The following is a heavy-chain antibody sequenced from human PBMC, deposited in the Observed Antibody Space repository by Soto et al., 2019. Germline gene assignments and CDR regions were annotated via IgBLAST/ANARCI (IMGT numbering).Heavy chain of an antibody. CDR1: GFTFSSYA. D-gene: IGHD4-17*01. CDR2: ISGSGGST. J-gene: IGHJ4*02. V-gene: IGHV3-23*01. CDR3: AKRPYGDYLVGYFDY. Sequence: GGSLRLSCAASGFTFSSYAMSWVRQAPGKGLEWVSAISGSGGSTYYADSVKGRFTISRDNSKNTLYLQMNSLRAEDTAVYYCAKRPYGDYLVGYFDYWGQGTLVTVSS.